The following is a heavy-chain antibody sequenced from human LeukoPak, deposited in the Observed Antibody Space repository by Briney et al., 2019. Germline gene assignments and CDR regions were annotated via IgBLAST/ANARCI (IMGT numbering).Heavy chain of an antibody. CDR2: TSGSGGST. CDR3: VRGGFIGDY. Sequence: GGSLRLSCAASGFTFSSYAMSWVRQAPGKGLEWVSATSGSGGSTYYADSVKGRFTISRDNSKNTLYLQMNSLRAEDTAVYYCVRGGFIGDYWGQGTLVTVSS. J-gene: IGHJ4*02. CDR1: GFTFSSYA. V-gene: IGHV3-23*01. D-gene: IGHD3-10*01.